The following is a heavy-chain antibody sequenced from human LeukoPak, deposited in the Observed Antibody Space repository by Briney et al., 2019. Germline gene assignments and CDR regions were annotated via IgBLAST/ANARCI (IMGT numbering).Heavy chain of an antibody. CDR1: GYTFTGYY. D-gene: IGHD3-10*01. CDR3: ARVMVRGVRAPSSYYFDY. V-gene: IGHV1-2*02. CDR2: INPNSGGT. J-gene: IGHJ4*02. Sequence: ASVKVSCKASGYTFTGYYMHWVRQAPGQGLEWMGWINPNSGGTNYAQKFQGRVTMTRDTSISTAYMELSRLRSDDTAVYYCARVMVRGVRAPSSYYFDYWGQGTPVTVSS.